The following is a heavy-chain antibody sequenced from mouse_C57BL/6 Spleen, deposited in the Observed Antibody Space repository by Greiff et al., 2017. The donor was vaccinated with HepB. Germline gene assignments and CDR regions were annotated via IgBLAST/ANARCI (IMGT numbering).Heavy chain of an antibody. Sequence: EVQLQESGGGLVQPGGSLKLSCAASGFTFSDYYMYWVRQTPEKRLEWVAYISNGGGSTYYPDTVKGRFTISRDNAKNTLYLQMSRLKSEDTAMYYCARPYSNHEEGFDYWGQGTTLTVSS. CDR1: GFTFSDYY. D-gene: IGHD2-5*01. J-gene: IGHJ2*01. CDR2: ISNGGGST. CDR3: ARPYSNHEEGFDY. V-gene: IGHV5-12*01.